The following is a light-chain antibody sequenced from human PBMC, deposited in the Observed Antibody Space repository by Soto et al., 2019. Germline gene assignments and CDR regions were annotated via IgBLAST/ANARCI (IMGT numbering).Light chain of an antibody. V-gene: IGLV2-11*01. CDR2: DVR. CDR1: SSDVGGYDY. CDR3: CSYAGSYTGV. J-gene: IGLJ2*01. Sequence: QSALTQPRSVSGSPGQSVTISCTGTSSDVGGYDYVSWYQQHPGKAPKLMIYDVRKRPSGVPDRFSGSKSGNTASLTISGLQAEDEADYYCCSYAGSYTGVFGGGTKVTVL.